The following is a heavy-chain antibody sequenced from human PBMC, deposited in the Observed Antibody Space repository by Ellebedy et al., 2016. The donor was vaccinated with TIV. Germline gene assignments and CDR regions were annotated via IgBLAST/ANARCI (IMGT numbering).Heavy chain of an antibody. CDR1: GFTFSNYA. CDR3: VMSNSGSRSVRGDY. CDR2: ISSNGSNT. Sequence: PGGSLRLSCSASGFTFSNYAMNWVRQAPGKGLEYVSGISSNGSNTYYADSVKGRFTISRDNSKNTLYLQMSSLRAEDTAVYYRVMSNSGSRSVRGDYWGQGTLVTVSS. V-gene: IGHV3-64D*06. J-gene: IGHJ4*02. D-gene: IGHD1-26*01.